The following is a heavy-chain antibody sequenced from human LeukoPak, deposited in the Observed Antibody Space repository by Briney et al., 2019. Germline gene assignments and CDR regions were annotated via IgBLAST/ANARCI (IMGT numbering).Heavy chain of an antibody. CDR1: GYTFTSYA. Sequence: ASVKVSCKASGYTFTSYAMHWVRQAPGQRLEWMGWISAGNGNTKYSQKFQGRVTITRDTSASTAYMELSSLRSEDTAVYYCARSLVGATTGLFDYWGQGTLVTVSS. CDR3: ARSLVGATTGLFDY. CDR2: ISAGNGNT. J-gene: IGHJ4*02. V-gene: IGHV1-3*01. D-gene: IGHD1-26*01.